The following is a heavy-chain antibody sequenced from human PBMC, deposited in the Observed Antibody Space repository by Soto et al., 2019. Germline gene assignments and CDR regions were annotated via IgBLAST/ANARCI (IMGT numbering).Heavy chain of an antibody. CDR1: AFTFSSYS. Sequence: EVQLVESGGGLVKPGGSLRLSCVVSAFTFSSYSMNWVRQAPGKGLEWVSSISSGSNYTYYADSVKGRFTISRDNAKNSVYLQMNSLRAEDTALYYCARDFKESQYYYYCMDVWGKGTTVTVSS. CDR2: ISSGSNYT. V-gene: IGHV3-21*06. J-gene: IGHJ6*03. D-gene: IGHD3-10*01. CDR3: ARDFKESQYYYYCMDV.